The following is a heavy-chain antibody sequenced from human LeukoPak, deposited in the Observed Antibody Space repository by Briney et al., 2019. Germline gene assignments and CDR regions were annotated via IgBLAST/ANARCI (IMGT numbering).Heavy chain of an antibody. CDR2: ISHGGST. V-gene: IGHV4-34*01. D-gene: IGHD2-2*02. CDR1: GGSVSCYY. Sequence: SETLSLTCAVSGGSVSCYYWSWIRQPPGKGPEWIGKISHGGSTNYNPSLKSRVTISVDTSTTQFSLNLSSVTAADTAVYYCARSANTFDIWGQGKMVTVSS. CDR3: ARSANTFDI. J-gene: IGHJ3*02.